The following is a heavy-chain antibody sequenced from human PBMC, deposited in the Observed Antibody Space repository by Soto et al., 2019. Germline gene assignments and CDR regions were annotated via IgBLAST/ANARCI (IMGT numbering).Heavy chain of an antibody. V-gene: IGHV3-33*01. D-gene: IGHD2-2*02. CDR2: IWYDGSNK. J-gene: IGHJ4*02. CDR3: ARNIKDAAISGYSDS. Sequence: GGSLRLSCAASGFTFSSYGMHWVRQAPGKGLEWVAVIWYDGSNKYYADSVKGRFTISRDNSKNTLYLQMNSLRAEDTAVYYCARNIKDAAISGYSDSWGEATLVTV. CDR1: GFTFSSYG.